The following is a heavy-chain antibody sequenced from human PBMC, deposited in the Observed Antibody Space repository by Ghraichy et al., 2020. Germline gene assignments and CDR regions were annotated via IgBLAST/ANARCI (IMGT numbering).Heavy chain of an antibody. CDR3: AYYCTSGTSCYLVDV. CDR2: IHSGGYT. V-gene: IGHV3-23*01. CDR1: GFTFGSYG. D-gene: IGHD2-8*01. Sequence: GGSLRLSCSASGFTFGSYGMSWVRQAPGKGLEWVSSIHSGGYTFYADSVRGRLTISRDNSENTLHLQKSSLRAEDTAVYYCAYYCTSGTSCYLVDVCGPGTTVTVSS. J-gene: IGHJ6*02.